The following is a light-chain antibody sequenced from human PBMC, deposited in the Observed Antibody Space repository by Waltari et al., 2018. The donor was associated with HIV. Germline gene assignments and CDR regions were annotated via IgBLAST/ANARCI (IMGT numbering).Light chain of an antibody. CDR3: QQYYSTPPT. J-gene: IGKJ4*01. CDR2: WAS. CDR1: QSVLYSSNNKNY. Sequence: DIVMTQSPDSLAVSLGERATINCKSSQSVLYSSNNKNYLAWYQQKPGQPPKLLIYWASTRESGVPDRFSGSGSETEFTLTISSLQAEDVAVYYCQQYYSTPPTFGGGTKVEIK. V-gene: IGKV4-1*01.